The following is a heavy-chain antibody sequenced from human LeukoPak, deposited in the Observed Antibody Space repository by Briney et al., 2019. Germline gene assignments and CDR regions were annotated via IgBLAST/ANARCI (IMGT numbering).Heavy chain of an antibody. J-gene: IGHJ4*02. Sequence: AGSLRLSCVASGFSFTADWMSWVRQAPGKGPEWVASIKEDGSEKYYGDSVSGRFTISRDNAKNSLYLQMNSLRVEDTAVYYCAQEGNWGQGTLVTVSS. CDR3: AQEGN. CDR2: IKEDGSEK. V-gene: IGHV3-7*01. CDR1: GFSFTADW.